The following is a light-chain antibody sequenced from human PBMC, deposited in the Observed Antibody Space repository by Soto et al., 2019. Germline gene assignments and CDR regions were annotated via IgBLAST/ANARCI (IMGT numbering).Light chain of an antibody. CDR1: QSVANSY. CDR3: QQYSDWPLT. CDR2: GAS. V-gene: IGKV3-15*01. J-gene: IGKJ4*02. Sequence: EIVMTQSPVTLSVSPGERATLSCRASQSVANSYLAWYQQKPGQAPRLLIFGASTRAAGIPARFSGSGSGTEFTLTISSLQSEDLAVYYCQQYSDWPLTFGGGTKVEIK.